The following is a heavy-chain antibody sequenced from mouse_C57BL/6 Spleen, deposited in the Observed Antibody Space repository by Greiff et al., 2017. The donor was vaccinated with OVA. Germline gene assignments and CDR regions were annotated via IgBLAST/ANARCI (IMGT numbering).Heavy chain of an antibody. CDR1: GYAFSSYW. CDR3: ARNNGNYAYYAMDY. Sequence: QVQLKESGAELVKPGASVKISCKASGYAFSSYWMNWVKQRPGKGLEWIGQIYPGDGDTNYNGKFKGKATLTADKSSSTAYMQLSSLTSEDSAVYFCARNNGNYAYYAMDYWGQGTSVTVSS. D-gene: IGHD2-1*01. J-gene: IGHJ4*01. CDR2: IYPGDGDT. V-gene: IGHV1-80*01.